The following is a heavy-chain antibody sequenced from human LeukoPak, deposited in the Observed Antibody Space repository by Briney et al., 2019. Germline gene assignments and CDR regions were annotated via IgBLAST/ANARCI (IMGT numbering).Heavy chain of an antibody. CDR2: ISAYNGNT. CDR3: ARGESYYDILTGSHGMDV. V-gene: IGHV1-18*01. Sequence: GASVKVSCKASGYTFTSYGISWVRQAPEQGLEWMGWISAYNGNTNYAQKLQGRVTMTTDTSTSTAYMELRSLRSDDTAVYYCARGESYYDILTGSHGMDVWGQGTTVTVSS. CDR1: GYTFTSYG. J-gene: IGHJ6*02. D-gene: IGHD3-9*01.